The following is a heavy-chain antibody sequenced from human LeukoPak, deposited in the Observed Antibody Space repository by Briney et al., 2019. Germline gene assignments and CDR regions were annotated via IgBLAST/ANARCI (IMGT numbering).Heavy chain of an antibody. V-gene: IGHV3-74*01. CDR3: AKGGSKAPDY. J-gene: IGHJ4*02. CDR2: IHSDGSST. CDR1: GFTFSSYA. D-gene: IGHD4-11*01. Sequence: GGSLRLSCAASGFTFSSYAMNWVRQAPGKGLVWVSRIHSDGSSTTYADSVKGRFTISRDSAKNTLYLQMNSLRAEDTAVYYCAKGGSKAPDYWGQGTLITVSP.